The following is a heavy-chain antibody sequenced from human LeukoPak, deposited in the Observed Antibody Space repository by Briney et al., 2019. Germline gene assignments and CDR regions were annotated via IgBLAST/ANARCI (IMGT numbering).Heavy chain of an antibody. Sequence: GGSLRLSCAASGFIFRTYGMHWVRQAPGKGLEWVAYIQYDGSNKQYADSVKGRFSISRDNAKNSLYLQMNSLRAEDTAVYYCARTPIDYWGQGTLVTVSS. D-gene: IGHD2-15*01. CDR2: IQYDGSNK. CDR1: GFIFRTYG. J-gene: IGHJ4*02. V-gene: IGHV3-30*12. CDR3: ARTPIDY.